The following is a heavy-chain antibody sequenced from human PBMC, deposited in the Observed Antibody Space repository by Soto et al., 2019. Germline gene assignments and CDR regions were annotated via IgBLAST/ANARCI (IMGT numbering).Heavy chain of an antibody. D-gene: IGHD3-3*01. Sequence: ASVKVSCKASGDTFSSYAISWVRQAPGQGLEWMGGIIPIFGTANYAQKFQGRVTITADESTSTAYMELSSLRSEDTAVYYCARIGVPLGYYYGMDVWGQGTTVTVSS. J-gene: IGHJ6*02. CDR1: GDTFSSYA. V-gene: IGHV1-69*13. CDR2: IIPIFGTA. CDR3: ARIGVPLGYYYGMDV.